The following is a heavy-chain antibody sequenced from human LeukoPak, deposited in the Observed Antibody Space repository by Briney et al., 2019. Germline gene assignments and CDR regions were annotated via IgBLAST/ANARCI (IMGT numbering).Heavy chain of an antibody. CDR1: GFTFSSYA. V-gene: IGHV3-23*01. CDR3: AKVHRVYDYVWGTLFDY. J-gene: IGHJ4*02. CDR2: ISGSGGST. D-gene: IGHD3-16*01. Sequence: GGSLRLSCAASGFTFSSYAMSWVRQAPGKGLEWVSAISGSGGSTYYADSVKGRFTISRDNSKNTLYLQMNSLRAEDTAVYYCAKVHRVYDYVWGTLFDYWGQGTLVTVSS.